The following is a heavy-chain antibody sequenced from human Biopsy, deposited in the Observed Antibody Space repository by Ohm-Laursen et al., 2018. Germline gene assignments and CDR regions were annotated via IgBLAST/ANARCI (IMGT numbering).Heavy chain of an antibody. D-gene: IGHD1-1*01. Sequence: ASVNVACTVSGHSINVLSTHWVRQVPGKWLGWQGGFAPENGKTVYAQNFQARLSLTEDTSTNTAYMELRSLRSEDTAVYYCAADINVWNVNYWGQGTQVTVSS. CDR2: FAPENGKT. CDR1: GHSINVLS. CDR3: AADINVWNVNY. J-gene: IGHJ4*02. V-gene: IGHV1-24*01.